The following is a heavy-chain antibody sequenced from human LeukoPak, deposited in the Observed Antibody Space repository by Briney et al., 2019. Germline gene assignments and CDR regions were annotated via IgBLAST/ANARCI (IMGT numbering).Heavy chain of an antibody. V-gene: IGHV1-8*01. CDR1: GYTFTSYD. CDR2: MNPNSGNT. Sequence: ASVKVSCKASGYTFTSYDINWVRQAPGQGPEWMGWMNPNSGNTGYAQKFQDRVTMTRNTYIGTAYMELSSLRSEDTAVYYCARPISIYDSSGYYPLDYWGQGTLVTVSS. D-gene: IGHD3-22*01. J-gene: IGHJ4*02. CDR3: ARPISIYDSSGYYPLDY.